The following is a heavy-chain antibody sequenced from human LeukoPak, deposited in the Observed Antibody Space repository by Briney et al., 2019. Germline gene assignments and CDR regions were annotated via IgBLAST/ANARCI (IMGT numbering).Heavy chain of an antibody. CDR1: GFTVSSNY. D-gene: IGHD6-13*01. CDR2: IYSGGST. J-gene: IGHJ4*02. Sequence: GGSLRLSCAASGFTVSSNYMSWVRQAPGKGLEWVSVIYSGGSTYYADSVKGRFTISRDNSKNTLYLQMNGLRAEDTAVYYCATIAAAGSPPFDYWGQGTLVTVSS. CDR3: ATIAAAGSPPFDY. V-gene: IGHV3-66*01.